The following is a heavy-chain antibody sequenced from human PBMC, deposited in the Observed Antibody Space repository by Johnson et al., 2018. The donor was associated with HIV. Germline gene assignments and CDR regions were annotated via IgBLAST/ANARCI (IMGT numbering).Heavy chain of an antibody. Sequence: EVQLVESGGGLVQPGGSLRLSCAASGFTFSSYWMTWVRQAPGKGLAWVASIKRDGSEKYYVDSVKGRFTISRDNAKNSLYLQMNSLRLEDTAVDYCASPHLLGAADGNDAFDIWGQGTMVTVSS. D-gene: IGHD6-13*01. V-gene: IGHV3-7*05. CDR3: ASPHLLGAADGNDAFDI. CDR1: GFTFSSYW. J-gene: IGHJ3*02. CDR2: IKRDGSEK.